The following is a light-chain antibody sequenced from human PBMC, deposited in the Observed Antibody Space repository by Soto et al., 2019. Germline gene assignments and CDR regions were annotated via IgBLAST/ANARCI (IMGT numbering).Light chain of an antibody. CDR2: DAS. V-gene: IGKV1-5*01. Sequence: DIQMTQSPSSLSASVGDRVTITCRASQSIISYLNWYQQKPGKAPKLLIYDASSLESGVPSRFTGSGSGTEFTLTISSLQPDDFATYYCQQYQTLWTFGQGTKVDIK. J-gene: IGKJ1*01. CDR1: QSIISY. CDR3: QQYQTLWT.